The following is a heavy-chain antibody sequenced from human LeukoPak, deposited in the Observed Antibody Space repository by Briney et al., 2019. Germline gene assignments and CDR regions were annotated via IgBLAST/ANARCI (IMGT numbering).Heavy chain of an antibody. CDR3: ARGGGSRIYIR. CDR1: GGSISSSSYY. CDR2: IYYSGST. V-gene: IGHV4-39*07. D-gene: IGHD3-16*01. J-gene: IGHJ4*02. Sequence: ASETLSLTCTVSGGSISSSSYYWGWIRQPPGKGLEWIGSIYYSGSTYYNPSLKSRVTISVDTSKNQFSLKLSSVTAADTAVYYCARGGGSRIYIRWGQGTLVTVSS.